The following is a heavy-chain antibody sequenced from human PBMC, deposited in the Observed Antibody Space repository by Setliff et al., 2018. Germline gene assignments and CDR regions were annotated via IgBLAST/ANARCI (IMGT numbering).Heavy chain of an antibody. CDR1: VSVFSRFD. D-gene: IGHD6-19*01. J-gene: IGHJ3*02. CDR3: AKDVSPPGTNGWHPDVLDI. CDR2: FTHSGVT. Sequence: GGSLRLSCAASVSVFSRFDMSWVRQAPGKGLEWVSVFTHSGVTYYTPSAKGRFVISRDESKNTLYLQMNSLRAEDTAVYYCAKDVSPPGTNGWHPDVLDIWGQGTMVT. V-gene: IGHV3-23*01.